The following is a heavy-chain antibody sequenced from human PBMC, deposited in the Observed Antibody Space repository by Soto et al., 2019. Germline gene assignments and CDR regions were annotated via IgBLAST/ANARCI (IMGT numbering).Heavy chain of an antibody. J-gene: IGHJ4*02. CDR2: IYYSGST. Sequence: LSLTCTVSGGSISSGDYYWSWIRQPPGKGLEWIGYIYYSGSTYYNPSLKSRVTISVDTSKNQFSLKLSSVTAADTAVYYCARVLRYYYDSSGSSALDYWGQGTLVTVSS. CDR3: ARVLRYYYDSSGSSALDY. CDR1: GGSISSGDYY. V-gene: IGHV4-30-4*01. D-gene: IGHD3-22*01.